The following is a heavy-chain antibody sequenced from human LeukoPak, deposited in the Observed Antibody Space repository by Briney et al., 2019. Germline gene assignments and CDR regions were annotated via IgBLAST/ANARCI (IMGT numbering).Heavy chain of an antibody. CDR2: IYYRGTT. CDR3: ARIQPSCPGLGFCSFDI. D-gene: IGHD3-3*01. Sequence: PSETLSLTCSVSGSSISPHHWTWIRQAPGEGLEWMGYIYYRGTTNYGPSLKNRLTMSVDTSKNQISLKLTSVTAADTAVYYCARIQPSCPGLGFCSFDIWGQGTLATVSS. J-gene: IGHJ3*02. CDR1: GSSISPHH. V-gene: IGHV4-59*11.